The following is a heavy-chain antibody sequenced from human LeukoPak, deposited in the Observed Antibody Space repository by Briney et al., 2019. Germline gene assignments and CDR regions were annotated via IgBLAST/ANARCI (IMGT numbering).Heavy chain of an antibody. V-gene: IGHV1-69*13. CDR3: ARGRCSSTSCRIGPYYYYYGTDV. CDR2: IIPIFGTA. D-gene: IGHD2-2*01. J-gene: IGHJ6*02. CDR1: GYKFTGYY. Sequence: ASVKVSCKASGYKFTGYYMHWVRQAPGQGLEWMGGIIPIFGTANYAQKFQGRVTITADESTSTAYMELSSLRSEDTAVYYCARGRCSSTSCRIGPYYYYYGTDVWGQGTTVTVSS.